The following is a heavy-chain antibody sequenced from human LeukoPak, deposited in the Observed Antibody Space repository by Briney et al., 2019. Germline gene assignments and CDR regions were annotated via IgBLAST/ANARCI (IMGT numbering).Heavy chain of an antibody. CDR3: ARGVLNWNYNWFDP. Sequence: SETLSLTCTVSGGSISSGSYYWSWIRQPAGKGLEWIGRIYTSGSTNYNPSPKSRVTISVDTSKNQFSLKLSSVTAADTAVYYCARGVLNWNYNWFDPWGQGTLVTVSS. V-gene: IGHV4-61*02. CDR1: GGSISSGSYY. J-gene: IGHJ5*02. CDR2: IYTSGST. D-gene: IGHD1-7*01.